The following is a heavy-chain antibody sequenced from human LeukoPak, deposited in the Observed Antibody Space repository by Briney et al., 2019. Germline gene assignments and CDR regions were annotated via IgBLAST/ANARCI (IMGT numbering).Heavy chain of an antibody. J-gene: IGHJ6*03. CDR2: IYSDGST. CDR1: RFSISSHN. Sequence: GGSLRLSCEASRFSISSHNMNWVRQAPGKGLEWVAVIYSDGSTDFADSVKGRFTISRDNARNSLYLQMNSLRAEDTAVYYCARDQWLVRDHYMDVWGKGTTVIVSS. CDR3: ARDQWLVRDHYMDV. D-gene: IGHD6-19*01. V-gene: IGHV3-53*01.